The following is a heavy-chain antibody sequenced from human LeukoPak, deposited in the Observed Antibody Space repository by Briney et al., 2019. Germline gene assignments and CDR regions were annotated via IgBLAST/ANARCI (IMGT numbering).Heavy chain of an antibody. CDR1: EFTFEIYG. V-gene: IGHV3-30*18. J-gene: IGHJ6*02. CDR3: AKEKGSGSYYNYQHGMHV. Sequence: RVLSLSCAASEFTFEIYGMHWVRKAPGKGLEWVAVISFDGGNKVYADSVKGRVTISRDNSKNTLSLQMNSLRAEDTAVYYCAKEKGSGSYYNYQHGMHVWGQGHAVTVSS. CDR2: ISFDGGNK. D-gene: IGHD3-10*01.